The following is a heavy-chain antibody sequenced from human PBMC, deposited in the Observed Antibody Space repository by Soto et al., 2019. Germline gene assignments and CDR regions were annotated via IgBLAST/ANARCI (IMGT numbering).Heavy chain of an antibody. CDR1: GFSFSSYG. J-gene: IGHJ4*02. CDR3: AKDEWELRLDRHWLQY. V-gene: IGHV3-30*18. Sequence: PGGSLRLSCAASGFSFSSYGMHWVRQAPGKGLEWVAVISYDGSNKYYADSVKGRFTISRDNSKNTLYLQMNSLRAEDTAVYYSAKDEWELRLDRHWLQYWGQGTLVTVSS. D-gene: IGHD1-26*01. CDR2: ISYDGSNK.